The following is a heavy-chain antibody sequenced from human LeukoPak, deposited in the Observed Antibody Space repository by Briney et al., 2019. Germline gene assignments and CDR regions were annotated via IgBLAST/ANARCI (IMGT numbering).Heavy chain of an antibody. D-gene: IGHD3-10*01. V-gene: IGHV4-61*09. CDR1: DDSIRSYSFY. CDR2: VQTSVTT. J-gene: IGHJ3*02. Sequence: SQTLSLTCTVSDDSIRSYSFYWSWIRQPAGKGLEWIGHVQTSVTTNYNPSLESRVSISADMSKKQFSLRLSSVTAADTAVYYCAKSNGYGLVDIWGQGTMVTVSS. CDR3: AKSNGYGLVDI.